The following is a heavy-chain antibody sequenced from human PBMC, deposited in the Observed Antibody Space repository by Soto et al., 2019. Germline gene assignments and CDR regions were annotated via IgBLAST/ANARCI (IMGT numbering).Heavy chain of an antibody. Sequence: EVQLLESGGGLVQPGGSLRLSCAASGFTFSSYAMSWVRQAPGKGLEWVSAISGSGGSTYYADSVKGRFTISRDNSKNTLYLQMNRLRAEDTAVYYCAKGDNLVRGVIMPYYFDYWGQGTLVTVSS. V-gene: IGHV3-23*01. D-gene: IGHD3-10*01. CDR3: AKGDNLVRGVIMPYYFDY. J-gene: IGHJ4*02. CDR1: GFTFSSYA. CDR2: ISGSGGST.